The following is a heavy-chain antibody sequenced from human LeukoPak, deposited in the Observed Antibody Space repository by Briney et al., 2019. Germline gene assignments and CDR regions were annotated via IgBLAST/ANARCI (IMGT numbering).Heavy chain of an antibody. J-gene: IGHJ4*02. Sequence: SETLSLTCAVYGGSFSGFYWSWIRQPPGKGLEWIGEINHSGSTYYDPSLKSRVTISVDTSKNQFSLKLTSVTAADTAVYYCATLGEYYDSSGYYYNWGQGTLVTVSS. CDR2: INHSGST. V-gene: IGHV4-34*01. CDR3: ATLGEYYDSSGYYYN. D-gene: IGHD3-22*01. CDR1: GGSFSGFY.